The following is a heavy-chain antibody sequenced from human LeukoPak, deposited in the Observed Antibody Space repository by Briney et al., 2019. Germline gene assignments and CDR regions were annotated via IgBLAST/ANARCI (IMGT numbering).Heavy chain of an antibody. J-gene: IGHJ4*02. Sequence: QPGGSLRLSCAASGFTFSSYWMHWVRQAPGKGLVWVSRINSDGSSTSYADSVKGRFTISRDNAKNTLYLQMNSLRAEDTAVYYCARALASYYYDSSGYYALGYWGQGTLVTVSS. D-gene: IGHD3-22*01. V-gene: IGHV3-74*01. CDR2: INSDGSST. CDR1: GFTFSSYW. CDR3: ARALASYYYDSSGYYALGY.